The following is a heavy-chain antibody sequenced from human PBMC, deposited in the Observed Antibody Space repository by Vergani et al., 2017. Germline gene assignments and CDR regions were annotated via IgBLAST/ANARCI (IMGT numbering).Heavy chain of an antibody. D-gene: IGHD6-13*01. Sequence: EVQLVESGGGLVQPGGSLRLSCAASGFTFSSYEMNWVRQAPGKGLEWVSYISSSGSTIYYADSVKGRFTISRDNAKNSLYLQMNSLRAEDTAVYYCARGGSSWLYYYDGMDVWGQGTTVTVSS. CDR3: ARGGSSWLYYYDGMDV. CDR2: ISSSGSTI. J-gene: IGHJ6*02. CDR1: GFTFSSYE. V-gene: IGHV3-48*03.